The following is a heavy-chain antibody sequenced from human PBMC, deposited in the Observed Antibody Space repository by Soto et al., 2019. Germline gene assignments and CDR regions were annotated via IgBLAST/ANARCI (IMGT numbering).Heavy chain of an antibody. V-gene: IGHV5-51*01. CDR2: IFPGDSDT. Sequence: VESMMISCRGSGYDFTTHWLGWVRQMPGKGLEYVGIIFPGDSDTKYSPSFHGQAIISVDKSINTAYLQCSSVKALDTAVYYCAGATTVTTYAYYDFDYWGQGTLVTVSS. CDR3: AGATTVTTYAYYDFDY. D-gene: IGHD4-4*01. J-gene: IGHJ4*02. CDR1: GYDFTTHW.